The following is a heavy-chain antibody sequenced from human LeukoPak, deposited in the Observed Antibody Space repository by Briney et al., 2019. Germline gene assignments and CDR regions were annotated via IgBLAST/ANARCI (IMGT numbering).Heavy chain of an antibody. D-gene: IGHD5-24*01. V-gene: IGHV3-48*03. CDR1: GFTFRNYE. J-gene: IGHJ6*03. CDR2: INTVGSTV. Sequence: GGSLRLSCVASGFTFRNYEMNWVRQSPGEGREWVSFINTVGSTVKYLDSVKGRFTISRDNSKNTLYLQMNTLGAEDSAVYYCMRQQWLNHMDVWGKGTTVTISS. CDR3: MRQQWLNHMDV.